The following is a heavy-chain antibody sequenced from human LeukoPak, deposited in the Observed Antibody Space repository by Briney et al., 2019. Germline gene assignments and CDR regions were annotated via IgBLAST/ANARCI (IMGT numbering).Heavy chain of an antibody. D-gene: IGHD4-23*01. CDR1: DYSISSGYY. V-gene: IGHV4-61*01. CDR3: ARDKTPHYYYMDV. Sequence: PSETLSLTCSVSDYSISSGYYWSWIRQPPGKGLEWIGYIYYSGSTNYNPSLKSRVTISVDTSKNQFSLKLSSVTAADTAVYYCARDKTPHYYYMDVWGKGTTVTISS. J-gene: IGHJ6*03. CDR2: IYYSGST.